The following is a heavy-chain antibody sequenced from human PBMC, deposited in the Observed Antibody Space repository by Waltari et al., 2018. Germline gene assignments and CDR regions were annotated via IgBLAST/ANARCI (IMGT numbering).Heavy chain of an antibody. Sequence: QVQLQQWGAGLLKPSETLSITCAVYGGSFSGYYWSWIRQPPGQGLEWIGEINHSGSTNYNPSLKSRVTISVDTSKNQFSLKLSSVTAADTAVYYCARGRTTVTRLGYYYYGMDVWGQGTTVTVSS. V-gene: IGHV4-34*01. J-gene: IGHJ6*02. CDR1: GGSFSGYY. CDR3: ARGRTTVTRLGYYYYGMDV. D-gene: IGHD4-17*01. CDR2: INHSGST.